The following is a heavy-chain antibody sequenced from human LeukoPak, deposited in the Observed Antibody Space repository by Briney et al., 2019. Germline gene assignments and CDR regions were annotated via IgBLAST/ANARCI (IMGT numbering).Heavy chain of an antibody. J-gene: IGHJ4*02. Sequence: GGSLRLSCAASGFTFSSYGMHWVRQAPGKGLEWVAGIWYDGSNKYYADSVKGRFTISRDNSKNTLYLQMNSLRAEDTAVYYCAKESDSSGALGVDYWGQGTLVTVSS. CDR3: AKESDSSGALGVDY. CDR1: GFTFSSYG. V-gene: IGHV3-33*06. CDR2: IWYDGSNK. D-gene: IGHD3-22*01.